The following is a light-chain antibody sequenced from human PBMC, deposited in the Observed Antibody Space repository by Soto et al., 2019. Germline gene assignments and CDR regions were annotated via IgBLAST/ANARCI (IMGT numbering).Light chain of an antibody. V-gene: IGKV3-15*01. J-gene: IGKJ1*01. CDR3: HQYVNRPRT. CDR2: GAS. CDR1: RSVSSY. Sequence: EIVMTQSPATLSVSPGERATLSCRASRSVSSYLAWNQQKPGQAPGLLIYGASNRATGVPARVSGSGSGTEFTLTISSQRSEEFAVYYCHQYVNRPRTFGQGTKVEIK.